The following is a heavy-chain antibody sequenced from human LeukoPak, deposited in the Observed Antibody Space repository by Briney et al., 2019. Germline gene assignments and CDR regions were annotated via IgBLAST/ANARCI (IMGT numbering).Heavy chain of an antibody. D-gene: IGHD2/OR15-2a*01. Sequence: GGPLRLSCSASGFTFRKYSMHWVRQGPGKGLEYVSAISSNGHTYYADSVKGRFTISRDNSKSTLYLQMSSLRPEDTAVYYCVKDNREVDWFDPWGQGTLVTVSS. V-gene: IGHV3-64D*09. J-gene: IGHJ5*02. CDR1: GFTFRKYS. CDR2: ISSNGHT. CDR3: VKDNREVDWFDP.